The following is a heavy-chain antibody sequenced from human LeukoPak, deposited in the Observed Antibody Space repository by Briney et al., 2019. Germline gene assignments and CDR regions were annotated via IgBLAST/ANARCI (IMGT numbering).Heavy chain of an antibody. CDR1: GFAFSSYA. CDR2: ISGGGGST. Sequence: GGSLRLSCAASGFAFSSYAMNWVRQAPGKGLEWVSVISGGGGSTYYADSVKGRFTISRDNSKNTLYLQMNSLRADDTAVYYCARSPTAINGYFDPWGQGTLVTVSS. CDR3: ARSPTAINGYFDP. J-gene: IGHJ5*02. D-gene: IGHD2-2*01. V-gene: IGHV3-23*01.